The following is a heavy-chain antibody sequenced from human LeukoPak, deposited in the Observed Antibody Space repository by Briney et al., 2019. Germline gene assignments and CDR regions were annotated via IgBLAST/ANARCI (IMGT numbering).Heavy chain of an antibody. CDR2: ISSGGVST. D-gene: IGHD6-13*01. Sequence: GGSLRLSCAASGFTFSSYAMSWVRQAPGEGLEGVSSISSGGVSTYYADSVKGRFTISRDNAKNSLYLQMNSLRAEDTAVYYCARDKPDSSWYGPKDYWGRGTLVTVSS. CDR3: ARDKPDSSWYGPKDY. V-gene: IGHV3-23*01. CDR1: GFTFSSYA. J-gene: IGHJ4*02.